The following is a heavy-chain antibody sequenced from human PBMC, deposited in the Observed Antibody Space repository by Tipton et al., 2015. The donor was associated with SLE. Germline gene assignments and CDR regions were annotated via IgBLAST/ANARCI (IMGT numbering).Heavy chain of an antibody. CDR1: GGSISSGSYY. D-gene: IGHD3-3*01. Sequence: TLSLTCTVSGGSISSGSYYWSWIRQPPGKGLEWIGSIYYSGSTYYNPSLKSRVTISVDTSKNQFSLKLSSVTAADTAVYYCATESGHYDFWSGYYTHYYYMDVWGKGTTVTVSS. CDR3: ATESGHYDFWSGYYTHYYYMDV. V-gene: IGHV4-39*07. J-gene: IGHJ6*03. CDR2: IYYSGST.